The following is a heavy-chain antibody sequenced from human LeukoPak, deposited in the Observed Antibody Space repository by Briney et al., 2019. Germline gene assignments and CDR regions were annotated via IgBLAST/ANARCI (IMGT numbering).Heavy chain of an antibody. Sequence: GGSLRLSCAASGFTFSSYAMSWVRQAPGKGLEWVSAISGSGGSTYYADSVKGRFTISRDNSKNMLYLQMNSLRAEDTAVYYCAKVGLEEMATIQNYFDYWGQGTLVTVSS. CDR3: AKVGLEEMATIQNYFDY. D-gene: IGHD5-24*01. J-gene: IGHJ4*02. V-gene: IGHV3-23*01. CDR1: GFTFSSYA. CDR2: ISGSGGST.